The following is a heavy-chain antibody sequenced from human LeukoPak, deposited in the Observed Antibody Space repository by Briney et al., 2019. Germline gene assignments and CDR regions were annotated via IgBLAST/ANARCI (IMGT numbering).Heavy chain of an antibody. CDR3: ASGVLAAMVPDY. Sequence: PGGSLRLSCAASGFTFSSYWMRWVRQAPGKGLVWISRISGGGSATSYADSVKGRFTISRDNAQNTLYLQMNSLRPEDTAVYYCASGVLAAMVPDYWGQGILVTVSS. V-gene: IGHV3-74*01. CDR2: ISGGGSAT. D-gene: IGHD5-18*01. J-gene: IGHJ4*02. CDR1: GFTFSSYW.